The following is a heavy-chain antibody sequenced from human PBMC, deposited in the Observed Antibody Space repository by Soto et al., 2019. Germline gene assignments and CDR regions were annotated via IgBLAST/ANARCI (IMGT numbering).Heavy chain of an antibody. CDR3: ASKRKSSSSSLGNWFDP. V-gene: IGHV4-34*01. Sequence: SETLSLTCAVYGGSFSGYYWSWIRQPPGKGLEWIGEINHSGSTNYNPSLKSRVTISVDTSKNQFSLKLSSVTAADTAVYYCASKRKSSSSSLGNWFDPWGQGTLVTVSS. D-gene: IGHD6-6*01. J-gene: IGHJ5*02. CDR2: INHSGST. CDR1: GGSFSGYY.